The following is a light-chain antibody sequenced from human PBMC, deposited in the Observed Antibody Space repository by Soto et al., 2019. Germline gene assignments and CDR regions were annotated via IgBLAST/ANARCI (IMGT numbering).Light chain of an antibody. CDR3: SSFAGNNNLGL. J-gene: IGLJ2*01. CDR2: EVS. Sequence: QSALTQPPSASGSPGQSVTISCTGTSSDVGGYNFVSWYQHHPGKVPKLMIFEVSKRPSGVPDRFSGSKSGSTAYLTVSGLQAEDEADYYCSSFAGNNNLGLFGGGTKLTVL. CDR1: SSDVGGYNF. V-gene: IGLV2-8*01.